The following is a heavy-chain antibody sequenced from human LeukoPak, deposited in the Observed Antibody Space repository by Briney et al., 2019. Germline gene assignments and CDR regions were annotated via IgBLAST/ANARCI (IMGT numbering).Heavy chain of an antibody. D-gene: IGHD6-13*01. CDR2: INPNGGGT. V-gene: IGHV1-2*04. Sequence: VASVKVSCKASGYTFTGYYMHWVRQAPGQGLEWMGWINPNGGGTNYAQKFQGWVTMTRDTSISTAYMELSRLRSDDTAVYYCAREGAAAGTNWFDPWGQGTLVTVSS. CDR3: AREGAAAGTNWFDP. J-gene: IGHJ5*02. CDR1: GYTFTGYY.